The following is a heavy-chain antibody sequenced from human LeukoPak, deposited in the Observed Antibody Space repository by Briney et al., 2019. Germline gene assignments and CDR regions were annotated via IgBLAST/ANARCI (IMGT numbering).Heavy chain of an antibody. CDR3: ARGGSGSTDWFDP. J-gene: IGHJ5*02. V-gene: IGHV3-74*01. CDR2: INSDGTST. Sequence: AGGSLRLSCAASGFTFSNYWMHWVRQAPGKGLVWVSRINSDGTSTSYADSVKGRFTISRDNSKNTLYLQMNSLRAEDTAVYYCARGGSGSTDWFDPWGQGTLVTVSS. CDR1: GFTFSNYW. D-gene: IGHD3-10*01.